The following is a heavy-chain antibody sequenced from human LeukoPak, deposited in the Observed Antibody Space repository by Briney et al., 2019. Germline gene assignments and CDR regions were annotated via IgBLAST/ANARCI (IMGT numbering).Heavy chain of an antibody. J-gene: IGHJ4*02. D-gene: IGHD1-26*01. Sequence: PGGSLRLSCAASGFTFSSYAMHWVRQAPGKGLEWVSVIYSGGSTYYADSVKGRFTISRDNSKNTLYLQMNSLRAEDTAVYYCARDRTPWELYLDCWGQGTLVTVSS. V-gene: IGHV3-66*02. CDR2: IYSGGST. CDR3: ARDRTPWELYLDC. CDR1: GFTFSSYA.